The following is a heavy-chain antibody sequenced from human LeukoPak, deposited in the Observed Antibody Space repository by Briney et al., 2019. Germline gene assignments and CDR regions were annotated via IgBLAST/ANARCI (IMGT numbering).Heavy chain of an antibody. CDR2: VNHRGDT. D-gene: IGHD2-15*01. Sequence: GSLRLPCAASGFTFSSYSMNWVRQPPGKGLEWIGEVNHRGDTIYNPSLKRRVIMSVDTSKNQFFLHLNSMTATDTAVYYCARPHFCSATTCSGPFHIWSQGTMVTVSS. J-gene: IGHJ3*02. CDR3: ARPHFCSATTCSGPFHI. V-gene: IGHV4-34*01. CDR1: GFTFSSYS.